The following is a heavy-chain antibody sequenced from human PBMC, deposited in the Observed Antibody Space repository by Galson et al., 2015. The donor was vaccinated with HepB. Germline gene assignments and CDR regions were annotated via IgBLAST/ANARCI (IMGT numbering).Heavy chain of an antibody. CDR3: TRLAGLSGYSSS. D-gene: IGHD6-13*01. J-gene: IGHJ4*02. V-gene: IGHV3-73*01. CDR1: GFTFSGSA. CDR2: IRSKASNYAK. Sequence: SLRLSCAASGFTFSGSAIHWVRQTSGKGLEWVGRIRSKASNYAKADTASLKGRFTISRDDSKNTAYLHMRSLRTEDTAVYYCTRLAGLSGYSSSWCQGTLVTVPS.